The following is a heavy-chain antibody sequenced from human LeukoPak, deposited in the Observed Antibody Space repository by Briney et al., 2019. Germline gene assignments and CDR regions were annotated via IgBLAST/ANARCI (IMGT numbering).Heavy chain of an antibody. CDR1: GFTLSRLS. CDR3: ARCNYYGYYGNDAFDI. J-gene: IGHJ3*02. Sequence: PWGSLRLPCAASGFTLSRLSMNWVRQAPGKGLEWVSSISSRSSYIYYADSVKGRFHLSRDNAKNSLYLQMNSLRAEDTAVYYCARCNYYGYYGNDAFDIWGQGTKVTVSS. CDR2: ISSRSSYI. V-gene: IGHV3-21*01. D-gene: IGHD4-17*01.